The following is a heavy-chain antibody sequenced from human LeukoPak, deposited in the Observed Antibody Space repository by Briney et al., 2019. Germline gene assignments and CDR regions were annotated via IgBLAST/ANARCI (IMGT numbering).Heavy chain of an antibody. CDR3: ARGFTYYDFWSGSLGAFDI. V-gene: IGHV3-21*01. J-gene: IGHJ3*02. CDR2: ISSSSSYI. Sequence: GGSLRLSCAASGFTFSSYSMNWVRQAPGKGLEWVPSISSSSSYIYYADSVKGRFTISRDNAKNSLYLQMNSLRAEDTAVYYCARGFTYYDFWSGSLGAFDIWGQGTMVTVSS. CDR1: GFTFSSYS. D-gene: IGHD3-3*01.